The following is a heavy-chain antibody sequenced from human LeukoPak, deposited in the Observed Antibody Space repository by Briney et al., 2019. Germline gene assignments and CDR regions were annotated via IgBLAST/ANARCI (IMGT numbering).Heavy chain of an antibody. D-gene: IGHD6-13*01. CDR2: ISYDGSNK. CDR3: AIEGGPYSTLLIYYYYGMDV. V-gene: IGHV3-30-3*01. J-gene: IGHJ6*02. CDR1: GFTFSSYA. Sequence: GGSLRLSCAASGFTFSSYAMHWVRQAPGKGLEWVAVISYDGSNKYYADSVKGRFTISRDNSKNTLYLQMNSLRAEDTAVYYCAIEGGPYSTLLIYYYYGMDVWGQGTTVTVSS.